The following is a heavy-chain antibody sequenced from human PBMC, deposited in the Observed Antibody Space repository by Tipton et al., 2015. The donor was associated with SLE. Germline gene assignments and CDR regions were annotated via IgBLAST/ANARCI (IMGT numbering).Heavy chain of an antibody. J-gene: IGHJ6*02. CDR1: GFKFDDHG. V-gene: IGHV3-20*04. CDR2: INWSNNSM. Sequence: SLRLSCAASGFKFDDHGMSWVRQVPGKGLEWVSGINWSNNSMSYSDSVKGRFTISRDNSKNTLYMEMNSLRPEDTAVYYCAKDRGLRAYHAYGMDVWGQGTTVTVS. D-gene: IGHD2-2*01. CDR3: AKDRGLRAYHAYGMDV.